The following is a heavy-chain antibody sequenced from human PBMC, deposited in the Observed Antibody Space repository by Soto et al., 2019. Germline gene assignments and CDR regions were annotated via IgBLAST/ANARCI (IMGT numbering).Heavy chain of an antibody. J-gene: IGHJ4*02. V-gene: IGHV5-10-1*01. CDR1: GYSFAGYW. CDR2: IDPRVSPT. Sequence: GESLKISCKGSGYSFAGYWITWLRQKPGQDLEWMGRIDPRVSPTYYSPSFRGHVTISVTKSITTVFLQWSSLTASDTSMYYCARQIYDSDTGPNFQYYFDTWGQGTPVTVSS. CDR3: ARQIYDSDTGPNFQYYFDT. D-gene: IGHD3-22*01.